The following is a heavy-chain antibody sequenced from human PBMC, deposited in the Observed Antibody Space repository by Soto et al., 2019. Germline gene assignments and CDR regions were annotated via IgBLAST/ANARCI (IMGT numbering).Heavy chain of an antibody. CDR1: GGSISSYY. CDR2: IYYSGST. V-gene: IGHV4-59*01. D-gene: IGHD3-22*01. Sequence: SQTLSLTCTVSGGSISSYYWSWIRQPPGKGLEWIGYIYYSGSTNYNPSLKSRVTISVDTSKNQFSLKLSSVTAADTAVYYCARDRTDYYDSSGYYATYNWFDPWGHGTLVTVS. CDR3: ARDRTDYYDSSGYYATYNWFDP. J-gene: IGHJ5*02.